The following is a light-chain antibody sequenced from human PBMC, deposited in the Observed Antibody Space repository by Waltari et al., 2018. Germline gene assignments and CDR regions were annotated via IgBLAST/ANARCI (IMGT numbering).Light chain of an antibody. CDR3: SSYAGADTVV. Sequence: SALTQPPSASGSPGQSVTISCTGTSSDVGGYNYLSWYQQYPDKAPKLMIYEVNKRPSGVPDRFSGSKSGNTASLTVSGLQAEDEADYYCSSYAGADTVVFGGGTKLTVL. CDR2: EVN. V-gene: IGLV2-8*01. CDR1: SSDVGGYNY. J-gene: IGLJ2*01.